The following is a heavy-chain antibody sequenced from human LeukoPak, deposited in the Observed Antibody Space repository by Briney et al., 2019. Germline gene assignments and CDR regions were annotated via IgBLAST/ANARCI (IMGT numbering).Heavy chain of an antibody. CDR3: ARSYYDILTGYYNVEAFDI. D-gene: IGHD3-9*01. CDR1: GYTFTGYY. Sequence: ASVKVSCKASGYTFTGYYMHWVRQAPGQGLEWMGWINPNSGGTNYAQKFQGWVTMTRDTSISTAYMELSRLRSDDTAVYYCARSYYDILTGYYNVEAFDIWGQGTMVTVSS. CDR2: INPNSGGT. J-gene: IGHJ3*02. V-gene: IGHV1-2*04.